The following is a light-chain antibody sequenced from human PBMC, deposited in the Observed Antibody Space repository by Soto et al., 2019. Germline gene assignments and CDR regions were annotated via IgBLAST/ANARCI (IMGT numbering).Light chain of an antibody. CDR1: QGVRSY. CDR3: QKYNSAPWT. Sequence: AIQLIQSSSSLFASVGDIVTITCRASQGVRSYLSWFQQRPGKAPKLLIYKASTLKSGVPSRFSGSGSGTDFTLTISSLQPEDVATYYCQKYNSAPWTFGQGTKV. J-gene: IGKJ1*01. CDR2: KAS. V-gene: IGKV1-13*02.